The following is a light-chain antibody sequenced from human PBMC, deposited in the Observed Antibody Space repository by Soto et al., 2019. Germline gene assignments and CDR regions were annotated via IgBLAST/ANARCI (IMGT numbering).Light chain of an antibody. Sequence: DIQMTQSPSTLSASVVDRVTITCLASQSISSWLAWYQQKPGKAPKLLIYKASSLESGVPSRFSGSGSGTEFTLTISSLQPDDFATYYCQQYNSYPRTFGQGTKVDIK. CDR2: KAS. CDR3: QQYNSYPRT. J-gene: IGKJ1*01. V-gene: IGKV1-5*03. CDR1: QSISSW.